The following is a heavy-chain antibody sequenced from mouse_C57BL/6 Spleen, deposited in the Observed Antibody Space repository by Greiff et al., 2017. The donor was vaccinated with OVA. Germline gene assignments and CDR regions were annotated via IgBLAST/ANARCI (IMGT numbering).Heavy chain of an antibody. D-gene: IGHD3-2*02. CDR3: AREASSGSFAY. Sequence: EVQLQQSGPELVKPGASVKISCKASGYSFTGYYMHWVQQSHGNILDWIGYISPYYGVSSYNQKFKGKATLTVDKSSSTAYMELRSLTSEDSAVYYCAREASSGSFAYWGQGTLVTVSA. V-gene: IGHV1-31*01. CDR2: ISPYYGVS. CDR1: GYSFTGYY. J-gene: IGHJ3*01.